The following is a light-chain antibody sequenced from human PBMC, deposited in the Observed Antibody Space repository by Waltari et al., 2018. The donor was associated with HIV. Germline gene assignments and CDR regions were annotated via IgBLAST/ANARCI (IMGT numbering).Light chain of an antibody. CDR1: QSISSW. V-gene: IGKV1-5*03. Sequence: DIQMTQSSYTLSASVGDRVTITCRASQSISSWLAWYQQKPGKDPKRLIYKASSLESGVPSRFSGIRAGTAFTLSSSSLQPDDFATYYCQQYNSWTFGQGSEVEIK. CDR2: KAS. J-gene: IGKJ1*01. CDR3: QQYNSWT.